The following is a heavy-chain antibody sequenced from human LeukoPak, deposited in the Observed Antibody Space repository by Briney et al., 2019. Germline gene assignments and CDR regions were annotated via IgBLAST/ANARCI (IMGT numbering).Heavy chain of an antibody. V-gene: IGHV3-30-3*01. CDR3: ARDRAGYYDSSGPLDY. D-gene: IGHD3-22*01. CDR1: EFXFSTYA. CDR2: ISYDGSNK. Sequence: XSEFXFSTYAMHWVRQAPGKGLEWVAVISYDGSNKYYADSVKGRFTISRDNSKSTLYLQMNNLRADDTAVYSCARDRAGYYDSSGPLDYWGQGTLVTVSS. J-gene: IGHJ4*02.